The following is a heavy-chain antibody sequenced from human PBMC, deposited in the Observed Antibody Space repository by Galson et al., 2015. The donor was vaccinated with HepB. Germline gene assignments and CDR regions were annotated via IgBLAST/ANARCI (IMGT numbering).Heavy chain of an antibody. Sequence: SLRLSCAASGFTFSNYSMNWVRQAPGKGLEWVSSISSSSSYIYYADSVKGRFTISRDNAKNSLYLQMNSLRAEDTAVYYCARDRAVAGNSADWMNNDAFDIWGQGTMVTVSS. CDR3: ARDRAVAGNSADWMNNDAFDI. V-gene: IGHV3-21*01. D-gene: IGHD6-19*01. J-gene: IGHJ3*02. CDR2: ISSSSSYI. CDR1: GFTFSNYS.